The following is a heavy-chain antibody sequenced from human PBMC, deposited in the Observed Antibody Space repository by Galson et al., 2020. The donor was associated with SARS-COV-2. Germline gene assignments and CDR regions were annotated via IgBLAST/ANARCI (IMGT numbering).Heavy chain of an antibody. CDR2: INPNSGGT. V-gene: IGHV1-2*04. Sequence: ASVKVSCKASGYTFTGYYMHWVRQAPGQGLEWMGWINPNSGGTNYAQKFQGWVTMTRDTSISTAYMELSRLRSDDTAVYYCARGGIPAQRDYYYYYYMDVWGKGTTVTVSS. CDR1: GYTFTGYY. J-gene: IGHJ6*03. CDR3: ARGGIPAQRDYYYYYYMDV. D-gene: IGHD2-21*01.